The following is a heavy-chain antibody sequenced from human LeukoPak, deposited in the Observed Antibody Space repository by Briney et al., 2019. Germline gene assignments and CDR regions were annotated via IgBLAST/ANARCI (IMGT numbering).Heavy chain of an antibody. D-gene: IGHD2-15*01. CDR3: ARGYCSGGSCSFDY. CDR1: GGSISSGGYS. Sequence: PSQTLSLTCAVSGGSISSGGYSWSWIRQPPGKGLEWIGYIYHSGGTYYNPSLKSRVTISVDRSKNQFSLKLSSVTAADTAVYYCARGYCSGGSCSFDYWGQGTLVTVSS. V-gene: IGHV4-30-2*01. J-gene: IGHJ4*02. CDR2: IYHSGGT.